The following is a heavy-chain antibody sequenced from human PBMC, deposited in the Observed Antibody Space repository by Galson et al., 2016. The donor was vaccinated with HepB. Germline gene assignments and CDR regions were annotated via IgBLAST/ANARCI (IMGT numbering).Heavy chain of an antibody. D-gene: IGHD6-19*01. CDR1: AISRGDYH. J-gene: IGHJ6*02. Sequence: ETLSLTCTFSAISRGDYHWAFIRQPPGKGLEWIGSFSNSGDTFYNPSLKSRVTMSRDTSKNQFSVSLSSVTAADTAVYYCARDQWLDHYHYYGMDVWGQGTTVTVSS. V-gene: IGHV4-39*07. CDR3: ARDQWLDHYHYYGMDV. CDR2: FSNSGDT.